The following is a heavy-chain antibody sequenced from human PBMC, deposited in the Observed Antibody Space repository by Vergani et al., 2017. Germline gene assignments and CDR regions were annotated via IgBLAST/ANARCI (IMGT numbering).Heavy chain of an antibody. CDR1: GGSFSGYY. J-gene: IGHJ2*01. V-gene: IGHV4-34*11. CDR2: IYYSGST. D-gene: IGHD6-19*01. Sequence: QVQLQQWGAGLLKPSETLSLTCAVYGGSFSGYYWSWIRQPPGKGLEWIGYIYYSGSTNYNPSLKSRVTISVDTSKNQFSLKLSSVTAADTAVYYCAQGGWYPYGWGFDLWGRGTLVTVSS. CDR3: AQGGWYPYGWGFDL.